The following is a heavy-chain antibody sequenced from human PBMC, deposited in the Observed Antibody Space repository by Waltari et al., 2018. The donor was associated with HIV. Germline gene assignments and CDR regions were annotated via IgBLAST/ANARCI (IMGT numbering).Heavy chain of an antibody. CDR3: AKTLDTIMVFDS. J-gene: IGHJ4*02. Sequence: EVQLVETGGGLIQPGGSLRLSCAASGFTVRRKYMNWVRQAPGKGREWVSVLYSGGSTYYADSVKGRFTIARDNSKNTLYLQMNSLRAEDTAVYYCAKTLDTIMVFDSWGQGTLVTVSS. CDR2: LYSGGST. CDR1: GFTVRRKY. D-gene: IGHD5-18*01. V-gene: IGHV3-53*02.